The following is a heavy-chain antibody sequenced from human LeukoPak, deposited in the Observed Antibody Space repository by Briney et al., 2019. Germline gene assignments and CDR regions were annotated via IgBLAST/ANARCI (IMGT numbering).Heavy chain of an antibody. Sequence: SETVSLTCTVSGGSISSYYWSWIRQPPGKGLEWIGYIYYTGSTNYNPSLKSRVTISVDTSKNQFSLRVSSVTAADTAVYYCARMAYGDYVLDYWGQGTLVTVSS. CDR1: GGSISSYY. CDR2: IYYTGST. CDR3: ARMAYGDYVLDY. D-gene: IGHD4-17*01. J-gene: IGHJ4*02. V-gene: IGHV4-59*12.